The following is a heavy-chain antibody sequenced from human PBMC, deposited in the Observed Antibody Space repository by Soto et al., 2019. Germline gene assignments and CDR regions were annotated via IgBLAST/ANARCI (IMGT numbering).Heavy chain of an antibody. CDR1: NASITSSGYY. CDR3: ARMSGTYYVPDY. Sequence: QVQLQESGPRLVEASQTLSLTCTVSNASITSSGYYWSWVRQPPGKRLEWIGYIYHSGSTFYSPSLPSRLTMSVDTSKNQFALTLRSVTAADTAVYHCARMSGTYYVPDYCGQGTLVTVSS. CDR2: IYHSGST. V-gene: IGHV4-31*03. J-gene: IGHJ4*02. D-gene: IGHD1-26*01.